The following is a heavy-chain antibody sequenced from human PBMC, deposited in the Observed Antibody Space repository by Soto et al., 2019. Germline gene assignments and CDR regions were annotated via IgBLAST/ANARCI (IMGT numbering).Heavy chain of an antibody. D-gene: IGHD3-3*01. Sequence: PLRLSWSSSLFTFSSYARSLVRQTPWKGLEWVSAISGSVCSTYYADSVKGRFTISRDNSKNTLYLQMNSLRAEDTAVYYCAKDYGDFWSGQDEYWGQGTLVTVSS. CDR3: AKDYGDFWSGQDEY. CDR1: LFTFSSYA. J-gene: IGHJ4*02. CDR2: ISGSVCST. V-gene: IGHV3-23*01.